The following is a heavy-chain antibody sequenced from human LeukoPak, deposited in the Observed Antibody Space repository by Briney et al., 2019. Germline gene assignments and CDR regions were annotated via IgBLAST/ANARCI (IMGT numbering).Heavy chain of an antibody. D-gene: IGHD3-22*01. J-gene: IGHJ4*02. CDR1: GGSPSSYS. CDR3: ASSYYDSSGPNY. V-gene: IGHV4-59*01. CDR2: IYYSGST. Sequence: PETPSLTCTLSGGSPSSYSSSWIRPPPRTGREWIGYIYYSGSTNYNPSLKSRVTISVDTSKNQFSLKLSSVTAADTAVYYCASSYYDSSGPNYWGQGTLVTVSS.